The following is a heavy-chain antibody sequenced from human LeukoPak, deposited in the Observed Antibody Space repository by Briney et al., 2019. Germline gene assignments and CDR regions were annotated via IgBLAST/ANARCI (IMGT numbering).Heavy chain of an antibody. CDR3: ARGKRYSSSWFYNRFDP. CDR1: GFTFSSYD. D-gene: IGHD6-13*01. CDR2: IGTTGDT. J-gene: IGHJ5*02. V-gene: IGHV3-13*01. Sequence: GGSLRLSCEVSGFTFSSYDMHWVRQTTGKGLEWVSGIGTTGDTHYPDSVKGRFTVSRENAKNSLYLQMNSLRAGDTAVNYCARGKRYSSSWFYNRFDPWGQGTLVTVSS.